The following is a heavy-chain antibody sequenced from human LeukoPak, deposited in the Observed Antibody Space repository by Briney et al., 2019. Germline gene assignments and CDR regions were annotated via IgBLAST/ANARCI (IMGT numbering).Heavy chain of an antibody. CDR3: AKDFEYYYDSSGYSH. D-gene: IGHD3-22*01. CDR2: ISGSGGST. CDR1: GFTFSSYA. Sequence: GGSLRLSCAASGFTFSSYAMSWVRQAPGKGLEWVSAISGSGGSTYYAVSVKGRFTISRDNSKNTLYLQMNSLRAEDTAVYYCAKDFEYYYDSSGYSHWGQGTLVTVSS. J-gene: IGHJ4*02. V-gene: IGHV3-23*01.